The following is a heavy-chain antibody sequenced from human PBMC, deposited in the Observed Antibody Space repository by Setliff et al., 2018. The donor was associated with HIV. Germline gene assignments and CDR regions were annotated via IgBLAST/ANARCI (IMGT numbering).Heavy chain of an antibody. J-gene: IGHJ6*03. CDR1: GGSISSSSFY. V-gene: IGHV4-39*01. CDR3: ATRGDYKPLYYMDV. Sequence: LTCTVSGGSISSSSFYWGWIRQPPGKGLEWVGTLYYSGSTFFNPSLKSRVTISVDTSKNQFSLRLTSVTAADTAVYYCATRGDYKPLYYMDVWGRGTTVTVSS. D-gene: IGHD3-22*01. CDR2: LYYSGST.